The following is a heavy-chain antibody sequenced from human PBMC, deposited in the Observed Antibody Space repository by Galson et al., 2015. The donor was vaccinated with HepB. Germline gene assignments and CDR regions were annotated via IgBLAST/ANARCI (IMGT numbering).Heavy chain of an antibody. J-gene: IGHJ4*02. Sequence: SLRLSCAASGFTFRTHAMDWVRQAPGKGLEWVAVISNDESNIFYADSVKGRFTISRDNSKNTLYLQMNSLRAEDTAVYYCAKDYIGDYLDYWGQGTLVTVSP. CDR2: ISNDESNI. D-gene: IGHD2-21*01. CDR3: AKDYIGDYLDY. V-gene: IGHV3-30*18. CDR1: GFTFRTHA.